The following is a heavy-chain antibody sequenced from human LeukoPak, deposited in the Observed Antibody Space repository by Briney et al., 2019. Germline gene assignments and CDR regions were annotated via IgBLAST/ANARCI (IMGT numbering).Heavy chain of an antibody. Sequence: GGSLRLSCAASGFTFSNYAMSWVRQAPGKGLEWVSLISGSGGSTYYADSVKGRFTISRDNSKNTLYLHMNSLRAEDTAVYYCAKDYSNYYYYYMDVWGKGTTVTVPS. CDR2: ISGSGGST. CDR1: GFTFSNYA. J-gene: IGHJ6*03. CDR3: AKDYSNYYYYYMDV. D-gene: IGHD4-11*01. V-gene: IGHV3-23*01.